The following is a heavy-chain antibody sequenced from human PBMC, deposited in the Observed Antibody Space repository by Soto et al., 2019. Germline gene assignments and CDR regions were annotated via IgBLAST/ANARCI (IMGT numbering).Heavy chain of an antibody. J-gene: IGHJ6*02. V-gene: IGHV1-69*13. Sequence: SAKVSCKASGGTLSSYAISWVRQAPGQGLEWMGGIIPIFGTANYAQKFQGRVTITADESTSTAYMELSSLRSEDTAVYYCARNDVDTAMAYYYDGMDVWGQGTTVTGSS. CDR3: ARNDVDTAMAYYYDGMDV. CDR1: GGTLSSYA. CDR2: IIPIFGTA. D-gene: IGHD5-18*01.